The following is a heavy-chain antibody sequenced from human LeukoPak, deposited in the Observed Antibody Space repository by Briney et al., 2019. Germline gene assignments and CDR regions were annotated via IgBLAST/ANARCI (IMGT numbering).Heavy chain of an antibody. CDR2: IIPIFGTA. V-gene: IGHV1-69*05. D-gene: IGHD1-26*01. Sequence: SVKVSCKASGGTFSSYAISWVRQAPGQGLEWMGRIIPIFGTANYAQKFQGRVTITTDESTSTAYMELSSLRSEDTAVYYCARVGSAWDNYFDYWGQGTLVTVCS. J-gene: IGHJ4*02. CDR1: GGTFSSYA. CDR3: ARVGSAWDNYFDY.